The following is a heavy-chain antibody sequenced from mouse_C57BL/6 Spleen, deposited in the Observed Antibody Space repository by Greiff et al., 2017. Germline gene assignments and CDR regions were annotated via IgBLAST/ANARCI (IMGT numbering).Heavy chain of an antibody. CDR3: ARHVYDYGEGYYAMDY. J-gene: IGHJ4*01. V-gene: IGHV1-62-2*01. CDR1: GYTFTEYT. Sequence: QVQLQQSGAELVKPGASAKLSCKASGYTFTEYTIHWVKQRSGQGLEWIGWFYPGSGSIKYNEKFKDKATLTADKSSSTVYMELSRLTSEDSAVYFCARHVYDYGEGYYAMDYWGQGTSVTVSS. D-gene: IGHD2-4*01. CDR2: FYPGSGSI.